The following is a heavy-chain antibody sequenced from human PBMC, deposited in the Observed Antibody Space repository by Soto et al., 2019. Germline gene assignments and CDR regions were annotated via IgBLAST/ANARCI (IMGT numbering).Heavy chain of an antibody. D-gene: IGHD3-10*01. CDR3: ARGYYYGSGSYYNHQPKYYYYMDV. J-gene: IGHJ6*03. V-gene: IGHV4-34*01. Sequence: PSDTLSLTCAVYGGSFSGYYWSWIRQPPGKGLEWIGEINHSGSTNYNPSLKSRVTISVDTSKNQFSLKLSSVTAADTAVYYCARGYYYGSGSYYNHQPKYYYYMDVWGKGTTVTVS. CDR1: GGSFSGYY. CDR2: INHSGST.